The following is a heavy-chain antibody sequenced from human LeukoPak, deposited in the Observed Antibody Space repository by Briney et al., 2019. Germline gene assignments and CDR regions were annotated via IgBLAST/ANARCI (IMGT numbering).Heavy chain of an antibody. J-gene: IGHJ4*02. Sequence: GGSLRLSCAASGFTFSTYAMTWVRQAPGKGLEWVSSFSGSFSSTYYADSVKGRFTISRDNSENTLYLQMNSLRAEDTAVYYCAKGGTVIARLIAADWGQGTLVTVSS. CDR1: GFTFSTYA. V-gene: IGHV3-23*01. D-gene: IGHD6-6*01. CDR3: AKGGTVIARLIAAD. CDR2: FSGSFSST.